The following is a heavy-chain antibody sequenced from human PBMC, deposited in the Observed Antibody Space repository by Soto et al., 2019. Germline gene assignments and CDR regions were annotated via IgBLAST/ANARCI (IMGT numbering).Heavy chain of an antibody. Sequence: VASVKVSCKASGGTFSSYAISWVRQAPGQGLEWMGGIIPTFGTANYAQKFQGRVTITADESTSTAYMELSSLRSEDTAVYYCATLKNYYYGMDVWGQGTTVTVSS. V-gene: IGHV1-69*13. CDR1: GGTFSSYA. CDR3: ATLKNYYYGMDV. J-gene: IGHJ6*02. CDR2: IIPTFGTA.